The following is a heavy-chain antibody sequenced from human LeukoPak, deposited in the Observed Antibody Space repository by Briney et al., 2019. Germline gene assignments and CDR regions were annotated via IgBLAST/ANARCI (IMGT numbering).Heavy chain of an antibody. CDR1: GYTFTGYY. V-gene: IGHV1-2*02. CDR2: INPNSGGT. Sequence: ASVKVSCKASGYTFTGYYMHWVRQAPGQGLEWMGWINPNSGGTNYAQKFQGRVTMTRDTSISTAYMELSRLRSDDTAVYYCARDLVNIVVVTHDAFDIWGQGTMVTVSS. J-gene: IGHJ3*02. D-gene: IGHD2-21*02. CDR3: ARDLVNIVVVTHDAFDI.